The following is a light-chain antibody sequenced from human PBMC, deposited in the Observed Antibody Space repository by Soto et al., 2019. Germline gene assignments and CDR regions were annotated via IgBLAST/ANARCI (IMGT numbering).Light chain of an antibody. Sequence: QSALTQPPSASGSPGQSVTISCTGTSSVVGRYDYVSWYQQHPGKAPKFMIYEVTKRPSGVPYRFSGSKSGNTASLTVSGLQAEDEADYYCTSNAGSNIFVFGTGTKVTVL. V-gene: IGLV2-8*01. J-gene: IGLJ1*01. CDR2: EVT. CDR1: SSVVGRYDY. CDR3: TSNAGSNIFV.